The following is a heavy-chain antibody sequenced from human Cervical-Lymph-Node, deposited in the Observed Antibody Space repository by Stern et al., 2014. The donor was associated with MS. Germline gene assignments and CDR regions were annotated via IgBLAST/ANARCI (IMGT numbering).Heavy chain of an antibody. CDR2: ISAYNGNT. CDR1: GYTFTSYG. V-gene: IGHV1-18*01. J-gene: IGHJ3*02. Sequence: VQLVESGAEVKKPGASVKVSCKASGYTFTSYGISWVRQAPGQGLEWMGGISAYNGNTNDAQKLQCRVTTTTDTSASTAYMELRSLRSDDTAVYYCARGQLGSENAFDIWGQGTMVTVSS. D-gene: IGHD2-15*01. CDR3: ARGQLGSENAFDI.